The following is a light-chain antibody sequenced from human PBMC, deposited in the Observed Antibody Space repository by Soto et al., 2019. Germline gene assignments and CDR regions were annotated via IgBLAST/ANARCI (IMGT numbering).Light chain of an antibody. V-gene: IGLV1-44*01. J-gene: IGLJ1*01. CDR1: SSNIGSNT. Sequence: QSVLTQPPSASGTPGQRVTISCSGSSSNIGSNTVNWYHQLPGTAPKLLIYSNNQRPSGVPDRFSGSKSGTSASLAISGLQSEYEADYYCAAWDDSLNGYVFGTGTKVTVL. CDR3: AAWDDSLNGYV. CDR2: SNN.